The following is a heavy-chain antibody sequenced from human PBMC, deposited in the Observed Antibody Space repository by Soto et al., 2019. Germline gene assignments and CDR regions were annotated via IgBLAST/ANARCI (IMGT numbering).Heavy chain of an antibody. CDR2: IYPGDHET. J-gene: IGHJ4*02. Sequence: LKISCQCSGYTFSNFWIGWVRQLPGQGLEWMGIIYPGDHETRYSPSFLGKVTISAETSINTAYLQWSSLEASDSAFYFCARSPRSSPYFDFWGKGDLVTVSS. CDR3: ARSPRSSPYFDF. CDR1: GYTFSNFW. V-gene: IGHV5-51*01. D-gene: IGHD6-13*01.